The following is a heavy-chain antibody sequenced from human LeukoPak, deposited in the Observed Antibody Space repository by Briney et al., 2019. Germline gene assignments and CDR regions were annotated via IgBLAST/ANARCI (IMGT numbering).Heavy chain of an antibody. CDR2: ISSNGGST. D-gene: IGHD6-19*01. J-gene: IGHJ4*02. Sequence: GGSLRLSCAASGFTFSSYAMHWVRQAPGKGLEYVSAISSNGGSTYYANSVKGRFTISRDNSKNTLYLQMGSLRAEDMAVYYCARVHGQWNDYWGQGTLVTVSS. CDR3: ARVHGQWNDY. V-gene: IGHV3-64*01. CDR1: GFTFSSYA.